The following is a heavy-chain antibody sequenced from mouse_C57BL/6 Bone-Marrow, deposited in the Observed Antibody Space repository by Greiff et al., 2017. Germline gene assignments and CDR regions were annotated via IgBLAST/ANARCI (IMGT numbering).Heavy chain of an antibody. V-gene: IGHV1-43*01. CDR3: ARCSWDVYDY. CDR2: INPSTGGT. J-gene: IGHJ2*01. D-gene: IGHD4-1*01. CDR1: GYSFTGYY. Sequence: VQLKESGPELVKPGASVKISCKASGYSFTGYYMHWVKQSSEKSLEWIGEINPSTGGTSYNQKFKGKATLTVDKSSSTAYMQLKSLTSEDSAVYYCARCSWDVYDYWGPGTPLT.